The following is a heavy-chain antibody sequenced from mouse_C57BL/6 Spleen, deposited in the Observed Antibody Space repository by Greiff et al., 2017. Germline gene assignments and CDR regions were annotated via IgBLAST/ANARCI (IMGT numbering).Heavy chain of an antibody. CDR3: ARYGNSEAYFDY. J-gene: IGHJ2*01. D-gene: IGHD2-1*01. Sequence: VQLQQSGAELVKPGASVKISCKASGYAFSSYWMNWVKQRPGTGLEWIGQIYPGDGDPHYNGKFKGKATLTAAKSSSTAYMQLSSLTSEDSAVYFFARYGNSEAYFDYGGQGTTLTVSA. V-gene: IGHV1-80*01. CDR2: IYPGDGDP. CDR1: GYAFSSYW.